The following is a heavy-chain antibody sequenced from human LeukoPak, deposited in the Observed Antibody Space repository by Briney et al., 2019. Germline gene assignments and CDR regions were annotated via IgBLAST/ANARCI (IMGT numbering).Heavy chain of an antibody. V-gene: IGHV3-21*01. J-gene: IGHJ4*02. CDR3: ARGHSSGWYATDY. D-gene: IGHD6-19*01. CDR2: ISSFSSYI. Sequence: GGSLRLSCAASEFTFSSYNMNWVRQAPGKGLEWVSSISSFSSYIYYADSVKGRFTISRDNAKNSLYLQMNSLRAEDTAVYYCARGHSSGWYATDYWGQGTLVTVSS. CDR1: EFTFSSYN.